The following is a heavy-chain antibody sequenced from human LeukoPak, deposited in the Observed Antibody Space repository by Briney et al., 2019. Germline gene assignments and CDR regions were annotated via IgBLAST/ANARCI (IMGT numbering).Heavy chain of an antibody. D-gene: IGHD3-22*01. CDR1: GFTFNTLD. CDR3: GMRGLTFD. V-gene: IGHV3-21*01. CDR2: IDRSGSYI. J-gene: IGHJ4*02. Sequence: GGSLRLSCAASGFTFNTLDFNWVRQAPGRGLEWVSSIDRSGSYIYYADSVKGRFTISRDNAKNSLYLQMDSLRAEDTAVYYCGMRGLTFDWGQGTLVTVSS.